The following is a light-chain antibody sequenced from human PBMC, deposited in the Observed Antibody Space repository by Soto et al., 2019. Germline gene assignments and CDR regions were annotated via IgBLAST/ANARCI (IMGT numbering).Light chain of an antibody. V-gene: IGLV2-14*01. CDR1: SSDIGTYNF. CDR2: EVS. J-gene: IGLJ3*02. Sequence: QSALTQPASVSGSPGQSITMSCTGSSSDIGTYNFVSWYQQHADKAPRLILYEVSNRPSGVSSRFSDSKSGNSASLTISGLQPEDEAHYFCSSYAATSSLVFGGGTKLTVL. CDR3: SSYAATSSLV.